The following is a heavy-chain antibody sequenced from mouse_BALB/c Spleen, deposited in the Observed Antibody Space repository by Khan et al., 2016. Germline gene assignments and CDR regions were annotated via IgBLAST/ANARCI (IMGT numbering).Heavy chain of an antibody. J-gene: IGHJ4*01. V-gene: IGHV3-2*02. CDR3: ASDGPNYAMDY. CDR2: IIYSGST. Sequence: EVQLQESGPGLMKPSQSLSLTCTVTGYSITSDYAWNWIRQFPGNKLEWMGYIIYSGSTTYTPYLKSRISITRDTYKNQFFLQLNSVTIEDTATYYCASDGPNYAMDYWGQGTSVTVSS. CDR1: GYSITSDYA. D-gene: IGHD2-3*01.